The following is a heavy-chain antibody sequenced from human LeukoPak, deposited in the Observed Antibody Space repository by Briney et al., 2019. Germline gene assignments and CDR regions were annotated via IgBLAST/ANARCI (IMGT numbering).Heavy chain of an antibody. V-gene: IGHV1-18*01. Sequence: GASVKVSCKASGYTFTSYGISWVRQAPGQGLEWMGWISAYNGNTNYAQKLQGRVTMTTDTSTSTAYMELRSLRSDDTAVYYCARRSSTSTYYYYYMDVWGKGTTVTVSS. J-gene: IGHJ6*03. CDR3: ARRSSTSTYYYYYMDV. CDR2: ISAYNGNT. CDR1: GYTFTSYG. D-gene: IGHD2-2*01.